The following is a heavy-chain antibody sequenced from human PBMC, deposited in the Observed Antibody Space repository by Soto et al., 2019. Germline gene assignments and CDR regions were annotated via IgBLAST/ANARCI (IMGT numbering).Heavy chain of an antibody. CDR3: ARGLDSTLNWFDP. J-gene: IGHJ5*02. D-gene: IGHD2-2*03. CDR1: GFTFSSYS. CDR2: ISSSSSTI. V-gene: IGHV3-48*02. Sequence: EVQLVESGGGLVQPGGSLRLSCAASGFTFSSYSMNWVRQAPGKGLEWVSYISSSSSTIYYADSVKGRFTISRDNAKNALYLQMNSLRDADTAVYYCARGLDSTLNWFDPWGQGTLVTVSS.